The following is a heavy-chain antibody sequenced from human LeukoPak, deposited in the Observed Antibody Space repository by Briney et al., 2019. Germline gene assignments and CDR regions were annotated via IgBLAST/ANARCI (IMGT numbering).Heavy chain of an antibody. D-gene: IGHD6-6*01. Sequence: SETLSLTCTVSGGSISRYYWSWIRQPPGKGLEWIGYIYYSGSTNYNPSLKSRVTISVDTSKNQFSLKLSSVTAADTAVYYCARGTHSSMDPYYWGQGTLVTVSS. CDR3: ARGTHSSMDPYY. V-gene: IGHV4-59*01. J-gene: IGHJ4*02. CDR1: GGSISRYY. CDR2: IYYSGST.